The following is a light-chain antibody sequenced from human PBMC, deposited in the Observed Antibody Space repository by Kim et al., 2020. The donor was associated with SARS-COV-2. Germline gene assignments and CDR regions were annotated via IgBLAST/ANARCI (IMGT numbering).Light chain of an antibody. Sequence: DIQMTQSPSTLSASVGDRVTITCRASENIGTWLAWYQQKPGRAPSLLIYLASTLESGVPSWFSGTGSGTEFSLSITSLQPDDFATYYCQHYSRFPYTFGQGTKLEI. J-gene: IGKJ2*01. CDR1: ENIGTW. CDR2: LAS. V-gene: IGKV1-5*03. CDR3: QHYSRFPYT.